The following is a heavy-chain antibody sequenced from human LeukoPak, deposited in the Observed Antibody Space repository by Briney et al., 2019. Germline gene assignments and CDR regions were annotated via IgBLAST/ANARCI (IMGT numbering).Heavy chain of an antibody. CDR3: ARDSLEYYYGSGSYYPDY. Sequence: PGGSLRLSCDASEFIFSDYDMNWVRQAPGKGLEWVANIKQDGSEKYYVDSVKGRFTISRDNAKNSVYLQMNSLRAEDTAVYYCARDSLEYYYGSGSYYPDYWGQGTLVTVSS. CDR2: IKQDGSEK. D-gene: IGHD3-10*01. V-gene: IGHV3-7*01. J-gene: IGHJ4*02. CDR1: EFIFSDYD.